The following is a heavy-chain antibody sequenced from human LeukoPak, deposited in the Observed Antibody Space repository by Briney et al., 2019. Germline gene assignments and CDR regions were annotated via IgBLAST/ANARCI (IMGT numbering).Heavy chain of an antibody. D-gene: IGHD3-3*01. CDR2: IIPIFGTA. J-gene: IGHJ4*02. CDR3: ARGPSGSEEWLFHYYFDY. CDR1: EGTFSSYA. Sequence: ASVKVSCKASEGTFSSYAISWVRQAPGQGLEWMGGIIPIFGTANYAQKFQGRVTITADESTSTAYMELSSLRSEDTAVYYCARGPSGSEEWLFHYYFDYWGQGTLVTVSS. V-gene: IGHV1-69*13.